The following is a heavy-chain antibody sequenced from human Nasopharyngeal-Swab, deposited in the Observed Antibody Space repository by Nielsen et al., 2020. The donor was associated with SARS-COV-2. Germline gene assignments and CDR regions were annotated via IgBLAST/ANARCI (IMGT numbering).Heavy chain of an antibody. J-gene: IGHJ6*02. Sequence: SQTLSLTCAFYGGSFNSYYWTWIRQSPGKVLEWIGEISHSGSTKYNPSLKSRLTISVDTSNNQFSLKLTSVTAADTGVYYCARIKSEPYSSLYYYGLDVWGPGTTVTVSS. D-gene: IGHD2-21*01. CDR3: ARIKSEPYSSLYYYGLDV. CDR2: ISHSGST. V-gene: IGHV4-34*01. CDR1: GGSFNSYY.